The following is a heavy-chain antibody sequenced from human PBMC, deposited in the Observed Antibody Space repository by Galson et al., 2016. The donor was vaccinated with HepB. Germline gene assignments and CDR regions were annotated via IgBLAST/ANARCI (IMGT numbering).Heavy chain of an antibody. CDR3: AKQRPGLY. J-gene: IGHJ4*02. V-gene: IGHV3-23*01. CDR2: ISDSGDST. CDR1: GFTFSSYA. Sequence: LRLSCAASGFTFSSYAMSWVRQAPGKGLEWVSSISDSGDSTYYADSVRGRFTISRDNSKNTLYLQMNSLRGEDTAMYYCAKQRPGLYWLQGTLVTVSS.